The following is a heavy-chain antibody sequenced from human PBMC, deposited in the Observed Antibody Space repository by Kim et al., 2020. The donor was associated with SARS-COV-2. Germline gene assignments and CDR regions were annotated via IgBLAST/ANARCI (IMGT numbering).Heavy chain of an antibody. J-gene: IGHJ5*02. CDR3: ARVFYDFWSGYYPNWFDP. V-gene: IGHV4-34*01. Sequence: SETLSLTCAVYGGSFSGYYWSWIRQPPGKGLEWIGEINHSGSTNYNPSLKSRVTISVDTSKNQFSLKLSSVTAADTAVYYCARVFYDFWSGYYPNWFDP. D-gene: IGHD3-3*01. CDR2: INHSGST. CDR1: GGSFSGYY.